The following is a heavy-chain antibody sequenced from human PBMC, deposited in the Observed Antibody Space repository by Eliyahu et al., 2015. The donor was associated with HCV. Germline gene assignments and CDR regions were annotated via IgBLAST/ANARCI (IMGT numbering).Heavy chain of an antibody. CDR1: GGTFNRYA. Sequence: EVKKPGSSVKVSCKASGGTFNRYAITWVRQAPGQGLEWMGGIIPLFGTAKYAQEFQGRVTITADESTSTVYMELNSLKSEDTAVYYCAREGRGSDYSNPIDYWGQGSQVTVSS. D-gene: IGHD4-11*01. V-gene: IGHV1-69*01. CDR3: AREGRGSDYSNPIDY. J-gene: IGHJ4*02. CDR2: IIPLFGTA.